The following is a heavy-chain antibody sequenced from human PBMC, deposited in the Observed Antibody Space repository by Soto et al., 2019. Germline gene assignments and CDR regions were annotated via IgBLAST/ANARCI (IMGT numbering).Heavy chain of an antibody. CDR2: ISYDGSNK. Sequence: GGSLRLSCAASGFTFSSYGMHWVRQAPGKGLEWVAVISYDGSNKYYADSVKGRFTISRDNSKNTLYLQMNSLRAEDTAVYYCAKDLPLRYWGQGTLVTVSS. V-gene: IGHV3-30*18. CDR3: AKDLPLRY. J-gene: IGHJ4*02. CDR1: GFTFSSYG.